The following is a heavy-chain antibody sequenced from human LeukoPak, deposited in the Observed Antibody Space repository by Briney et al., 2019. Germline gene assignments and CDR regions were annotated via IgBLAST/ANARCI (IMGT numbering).Heavy chain of an antibody. V-gene: IGHV1-2*02. CDR1: GYTFTGYY. CDR3: ARLGYYYDSSGYSGLDY. CDR2: INPNSGGT. Sequence: ASVKVSCKASGYTFTGYYMHWVRQDPGQGLEWMGWINPNSGGTNYAQKFQGRVTMTRDTSISTAYMELSRLRSDDTAVYYCARLGYYYDSSGYSGLDYWGQGTLVTVSS. D-gene: IGHD3-22*01. J-gene: IGHJ4*02.